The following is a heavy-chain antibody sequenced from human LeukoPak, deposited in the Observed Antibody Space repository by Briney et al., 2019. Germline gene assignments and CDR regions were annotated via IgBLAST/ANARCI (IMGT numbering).Heavy chain of an antibody. CDR3: AKDLFYYDSSGYSYFDY. CDR1: GFTFSSYE. CDR2: ISGSGGST. V-gene: IGHV3-23*01. Sequence: PGGSLRLSCAASGFTFSSYEINWVRQAPGKGLEWVSAISGSGGSTYYADYVKGRFTISRDNSKNTLYLQMNSLRAEDTAVYYCAKDLFYYDSSGYSYFDYWGQGTLVTLSS. J-gene: IGHJ4*02. D-gene: IGHD3-22*01.